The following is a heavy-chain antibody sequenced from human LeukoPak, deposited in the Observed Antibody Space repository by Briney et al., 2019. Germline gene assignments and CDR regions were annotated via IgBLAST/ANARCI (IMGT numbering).Heavy chain of an antibody. D-gene: IGHD2-2*01. CDR3: ARVGPTDCSSTSCSSSFDY. J-gene: IGHJ4*02. CDR2: MNPNSSNT. V-gene: IGHV1-8*01. CDR1: GYTFTSYD. Sequence: ASVRVSCTASGYTFTSYDINWVRQATGQGLEWMGWMNPNSSNTGYAQKFQGRVTMTRNTSISTAYMELSSLRSEDTAVYYCARVGPTDCSSTSCSSSFDYWGQGTLVTVSS.